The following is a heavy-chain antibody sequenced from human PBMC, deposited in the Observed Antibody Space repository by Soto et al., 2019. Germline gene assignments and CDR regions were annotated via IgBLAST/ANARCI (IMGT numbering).Heavy chain of an antibody. Sequence: TSETLSLTCSVSGGSMSEYFWSWIRQSPGKGLEWIGYIYYLGSTDYNPSLKSRVTISVDTSKGQFSLRLTSVTAADTAVYYCARDGYDGSGSPYPAYWGPGTQGTVS. CDR3: ARDGYDGSGSPYPAY. V-gene: IGHV4-59*01. J-gene: IGHJ4*02. CDR1: GGSMSEYF. D-gene: IGHD3-10*01. CDR2: IYYLGST.